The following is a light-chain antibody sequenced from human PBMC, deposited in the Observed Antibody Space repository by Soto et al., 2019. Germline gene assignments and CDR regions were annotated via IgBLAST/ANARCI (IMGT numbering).Light chain of an antibody. V-gene: IGKV1-5*03. CDR2: RAS. CDR1: QSISDW. Sequence: DIQMTQSPSTLSASVGDRVTITCRASQSISDWLAWYQQKPGKAPNLLIYRASTLESGVPSRFSGSGSGTEFTLTISSLQPDDFAIYYCQQYNSYSLTFGGGTKVEIK. J-gene: IGKJ4*01. CDR3: QQYNSYSLT.